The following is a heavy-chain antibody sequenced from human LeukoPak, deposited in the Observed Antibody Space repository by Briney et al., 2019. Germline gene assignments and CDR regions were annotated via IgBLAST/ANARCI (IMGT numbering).Heavy chain of an antibody. Sequence: ASVKVSCKASEYTFAAHHIHWVRQAPGQGLEWMGWILPDGRDTKYSQKFQDRTTLTTDTSTNTAYMELSRIRPDDTAVYYCSGRYGPGPVWGQGTLISASP. CDR2: ILPDGRDT. CDR1: EYTFAAHH. CDR3: SGRYGPGPV. V-gene: IGHV1-2*02. J-gene: IGHJ4*02. D-gene: IGHD3-10*01.